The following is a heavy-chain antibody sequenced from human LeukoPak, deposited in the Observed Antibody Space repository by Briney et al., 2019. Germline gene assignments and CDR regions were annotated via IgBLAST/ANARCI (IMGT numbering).Heavy chain of an antibody. D-gene: IGHD2-2*02. J-gene: IGHJ4*02. CDR2: VVVGSGDT. CDR1: GFTVTTSA. CDR3: AAVGADIPVDF. Sequence: SVKVSCMASGFTVTTSAVQWVRQARGQRPEWIGWVVVGSGDTNFAQKFKERVTITCDMSTTTVYLDLSSLTSEDTAVYYCAAVGADIPVDFWGQGTLVTVSS. V-gene: IGHV1-58*01.